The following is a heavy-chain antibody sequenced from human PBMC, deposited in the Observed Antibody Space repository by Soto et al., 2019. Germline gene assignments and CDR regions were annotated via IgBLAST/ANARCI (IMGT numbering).Heavy chain of an antibody. CDR2: IIPVFDTV. D-gene: IGHD3-22*01. CDR1: GGLFSSYA. V-gene: IGHV1-69*01. J-gene: IGHJ4*02. CDR3: ARGGSGYVWFNEF. Sequence: QEQLVQSGAEVKKSGSSVKVSCKDTGGLFSSYAVSWVRQAPGQGLEWMGGIIPVFDTVNYAQKFQGRVTTTADESTNTAYMELSSLRSENTAMYYCARGGSGYVWFNEFWGQGTLVTVSS.